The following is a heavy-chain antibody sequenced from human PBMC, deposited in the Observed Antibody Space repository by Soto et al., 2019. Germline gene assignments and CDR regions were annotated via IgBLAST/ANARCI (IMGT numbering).Heavy chain of an antibody. D-gene: IGHD2-2*01. V-gene: IGHV3-49*04. CDR1: GFTLGASA. J-gene: IGHJ4*02. Sequence: EVQLVESGGGLVQPGQSLRLSCTGSGFTLGASAMSWVRHAPGKGLEWVGSIRSRAYGGTTEYAASVKGRFTISRDASKSIADLQMNSLKTEDTAVYYCARYRLAPARSDVDYWGQGTLVTVAS. CDR2: IRSRAYGGTT. CDR3: ARYRLAPARSDVDY.